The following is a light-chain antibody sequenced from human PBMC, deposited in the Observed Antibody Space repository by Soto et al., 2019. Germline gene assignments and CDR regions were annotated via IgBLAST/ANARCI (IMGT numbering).Light chain of an antibody. J-gene: IGLJ1*01. V-gene: IGLV2-8*01. CDR1: SSDIGGADY. Sequence: QSALPQPPSASGSPGHSVTISFTGTSSDIGGADYVSWFQQHPGKAPRLRVYDVNKRTSGVPDRFSGSKSGNTAAQTFSGLQADAEADYYCSSYAGSRNPYGFGARTKRTVL. CDR2: DVN. CDR3: SSYAGSRNPYG.